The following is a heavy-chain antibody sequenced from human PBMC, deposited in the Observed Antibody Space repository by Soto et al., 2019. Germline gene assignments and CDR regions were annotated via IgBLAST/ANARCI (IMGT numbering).Heavy chain of an antibody. V-gene: IGHV4-39*01. CDR3: AGVLWLGHGAPFDY. Sequence: SETLSLTCTVSGGSISSISYYWGWIRQHPGKGLEWIGSIYYSGSTYYNPSLKSRVTISVDTSKNQSSLKLTSVTAADTAVYYCAGVLWLGHGAPFDYWGKGTLVTVAS. CDR2: IYYSGST. CDR1: GGSISSISYY. D-gene: IGHD3-10*01. J-gene: IGHJ4*02.